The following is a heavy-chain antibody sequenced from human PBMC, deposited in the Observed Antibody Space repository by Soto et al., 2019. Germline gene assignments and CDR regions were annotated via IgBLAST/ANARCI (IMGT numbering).Heavy chain of an antibody. CDR2: IYPGDSDT. Sequence: GESLKISCKGSGYSFTSYWIGWVRQMPGKGLEWMGIIYPGDSDTRYSPSFQGQVTISSDKSISTAYLQWSSLKASDTAMYYSATGGTDYYDSSSYYCYYWGQGSLFTIAS. J-gene: IGHJ4*02. D-gene: IGHD3-22*01. V-gene: IGHV5-51*01. CDR3: ATGGTDYYDSSSYYCYY. CDR1: GYSFTSYW.